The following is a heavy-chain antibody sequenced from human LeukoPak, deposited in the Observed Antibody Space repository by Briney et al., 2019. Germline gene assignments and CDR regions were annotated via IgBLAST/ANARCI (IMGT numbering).Heavy chain of an antibody. CDR3: ARDGSSSWYEAAYFQH. V-gene: IGHV1-69*13. D-gene: IGHD6-13*01. CDR1: GGTFSSYA. Sequence: GASVKVSCKASGGTFSSYAIGWVRQAPGQGLEWMGGIIPIFGTANYAQKFQGRVTITADESTSTAYMELSSLRSEDTAVYYCARDGSSSWYEAAYFQHWGQGTLVTVSS. CDR2: IIPIFGTA. J-gene: IGHJ1*01.